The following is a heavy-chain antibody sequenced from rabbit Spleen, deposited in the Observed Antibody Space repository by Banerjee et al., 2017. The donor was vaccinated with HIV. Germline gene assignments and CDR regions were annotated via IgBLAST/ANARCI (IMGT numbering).Heavy chain of an antibody. J-gene: IGHJ4*01. Sequence: QSLEESGGGLVKPGGTLTLTCTVSGFTISSNYWMCWVRQAPGKGLELIACIYNGDGSTWYATWVNGRFTISRSTSLNTVDLKMTSLTAADTATYFCAREYNSGSWDFNLWGQGTLVTVS. D-gene: IGHD4-1*01. V-gene: IGHV1S43*01. CDR3: AREYNSGSWDFNL. CDR2: IYNGDGST. CDR1: GFTISSNYW.